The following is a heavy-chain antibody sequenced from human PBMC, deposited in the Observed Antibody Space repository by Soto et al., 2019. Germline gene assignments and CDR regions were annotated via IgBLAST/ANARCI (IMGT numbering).Heavy chain of an antibody. CDR2: ISSSSSTI. CDR1: GFTVSGYS. D-gene: IGHD3-10*01. Sequence: PGGSLRLSCGASGFTVSGYSMDWVRQAPGKGLEWVSYISSSSSTIYYADSVKGRFTISRDNAKNSLYLQVNSLRAEDTAVYYCARDPNYGSWSYGGGWFDPWSLGT. V-gene: IGHV3-48*01. J-gene: IGHJ5*02. CDR3: ARDPNYGSWSYGGGWFDP.